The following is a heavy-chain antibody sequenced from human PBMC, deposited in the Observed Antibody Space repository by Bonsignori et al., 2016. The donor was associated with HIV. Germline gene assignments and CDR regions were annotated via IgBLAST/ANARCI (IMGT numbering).Heavy chain of an antibody. Sequence: VRQMPGKGLEWMGIIYPGDSDTRYSPPFQGQVTISADKSISTAYLQWSSLKASDTAMYYCARLGDYYYMDVWGKGTTVTVSS. CDR2: IYPGDSDT. CDR3: ARLGDYYYMDV. V-gene: IGHV5-51*01. J-gene: IGHJ6*03.